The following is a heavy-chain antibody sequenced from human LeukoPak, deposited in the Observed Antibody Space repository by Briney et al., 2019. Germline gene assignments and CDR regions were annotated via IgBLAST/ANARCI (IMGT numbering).Heavy chain of an antibody. D-gene: IGHD3-3*01. CDR3: ARGQLRFLI. CDR1: GGSFSGYY. Sequence: PSETLSLTCAVYGGSFSGYYWSWIRQPPGKGLEWIGEINHSGSTNYNPSLKSRVTISVDTSKNQFSLKLSSVTAVDTAVYYCARGQLRFLIWGQGTMVTVSS. J-gene: IGHJ3*02. V-gene: IGHV4-34*01. CDR2: INHSGST.